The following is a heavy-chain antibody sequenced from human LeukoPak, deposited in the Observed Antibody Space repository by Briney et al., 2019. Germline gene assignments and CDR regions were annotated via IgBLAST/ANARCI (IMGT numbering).Heavy chain of an antibody. D-gene: IGHD2-2*01. J-gene: IGHJ5*02. Sequence: PSETLSLTCAVSGYSISSGYYWGWIRQPPGKGLEWIGSIYHSGSTYYNPSLKSRVTISVDTSKNQFSLKLSSVTAADTALYYCARSLGAAAIYWFDPWGQGTLVTVSS. V-gene: IGHV4-38-2*01. CDR2: IYHSGST. CDR1: GYSISSGYY. CDR3: ARSLGAAAIYWFDP.